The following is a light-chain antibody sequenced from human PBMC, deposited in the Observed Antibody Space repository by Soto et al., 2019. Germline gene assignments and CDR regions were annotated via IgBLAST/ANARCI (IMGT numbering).Light chain of an antibody. CDR2: LNSDGSH. J-gene: IGLJ2*01. CDR1: SGHSSYT. CDR3: QTWGTGAVV. V-gene: IGLV4-69*01. Sequence: QLVLTQSPSASASLGASVKLTCTLSSGHSSYTIAWHQQQPEKGPRYLMKLNSDGSHSKGDGIPDRFSGSSSGAERYLTISSLQSEDEADYYGQTWGTGAVVFGGGTKLTVL.